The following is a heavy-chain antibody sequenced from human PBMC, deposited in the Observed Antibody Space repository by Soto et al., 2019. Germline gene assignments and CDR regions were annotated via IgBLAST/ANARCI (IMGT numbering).Heavy chain of an antibody. D-gene: IGHD1-26*01. CDR2: ISYDGSNK. V-gene: IGHV3-30-3*01. J-gene: IGHJ4*02. CDR1: GFTFSSYA. CDR3: ARALVGATFLFDY. Sequence: QVQLVESGGGVVQPGRSLRLSCAASGFTFSSYAMHWVRKAPGKGLEWVAVISYDGSNKYYADSVKGRFTISRDNSKNTLYLQMNSLRAEDTAVYYCARALVGATFLFDYWGQGTLVTVSS.